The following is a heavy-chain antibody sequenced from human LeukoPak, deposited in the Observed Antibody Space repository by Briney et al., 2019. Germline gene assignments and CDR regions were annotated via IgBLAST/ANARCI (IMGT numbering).Heavy chain of an antibody. D-gene: IGHD5-18*01. CDR2: IYYSGST. J-gene: IGHJ6*02. V-gene: IGHV4-59*01. Sequence: PSETLSLTCTVSGGSISSYYWSWIRQPPGKGLEWIGYIYYSGSTNYNPSLKSRVTISVDTSKNQFSLKLSSVTAADTAVYYCARARLGGGYSYGPKLYYYYYGMDVWGQGTTVPVSS. CDR1: GGSISSYY. CDR3: ARARLGGGYSYGPKLYYYYYGMDV.